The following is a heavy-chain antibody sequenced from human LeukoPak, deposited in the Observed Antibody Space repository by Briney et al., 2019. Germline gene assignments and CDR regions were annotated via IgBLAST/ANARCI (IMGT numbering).Heavy chain of an antibody. D-gene: IGHD5/OR15-5a*01. CDR2: TYYKSKWFN. Sequence: SRTLTLSCAVSGVSVSSNTVDWVRHAQSQWRGLVSLIRTYYKSKWFNDYAMSAKSRITITPDTSKNQFSLQLNSVTPEDTAVYYCARDPGCLEFDYWGQGTLVTVSS. J-gene: IGHJ4*02. CDR3: ARDPGCLEFDY. CDR1: GVSVSSNTVD. V-gene: IGHV6-1*01.